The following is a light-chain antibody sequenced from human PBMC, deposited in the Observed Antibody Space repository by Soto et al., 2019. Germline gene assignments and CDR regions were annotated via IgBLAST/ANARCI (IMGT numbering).Light chain of an antibody. J-gene: IGKJ2*01. Sequence: DIPMTQSPSSLSASVGDRVTITCQASQDISNYLSWYQQKPGKAPKLLIYETSNLETGVPSRFTGSGSGTDFTFTISSLQPDDIATYYCQKYDNFPYTFGQGTKLEIK. CDR1: QDISNY. CDR3: QKYDNFPYT. CDR2: ETS. V-gene: IGKV1-33*01.